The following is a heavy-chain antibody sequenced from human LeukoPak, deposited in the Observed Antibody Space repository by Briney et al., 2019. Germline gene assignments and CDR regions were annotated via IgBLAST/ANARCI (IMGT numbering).Heavy chain of an antibody. J-gene: IGHJ4*02. V-gene: IGHV3-11*01. D-gene: IGHD2-2*01. Sequence: GGSLRFSCAASGFTFSDYYMSWIRQAPGKGLEWVSYISSSGSTIYYADSVKGRFTISRDNAKNSLYLQMNSLRAEDTAVYYCARAPGGYQLPKHFDYWGQGTLVTVSS. CDR3: ARAPGGYQLPKHFDY. CDR2: ISSSGSTI. CDR1: GFTFSDYY.